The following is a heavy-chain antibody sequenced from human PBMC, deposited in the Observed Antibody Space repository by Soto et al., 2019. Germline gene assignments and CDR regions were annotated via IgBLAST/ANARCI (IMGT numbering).Heavy chain of an antibody. J-gene: IGHJ5*02. CDR2: MNPNSGET. V-gene: IGHV1-8*01. D-gene: IGHD6-19*01. CDR3: ARAAVAARPRWYNWFDP. CDR1: GYTFTDYD. Sequence: GASVKVSCKTSGYTFTDYDINWVRQATGQGLEWIGWMNPNSGETGYAQKFQGRVTMTRSASLSTAYLELSSLRSEDTAVYYCARAAVAARPRWYNWFDPWGQGTLVTVSS.